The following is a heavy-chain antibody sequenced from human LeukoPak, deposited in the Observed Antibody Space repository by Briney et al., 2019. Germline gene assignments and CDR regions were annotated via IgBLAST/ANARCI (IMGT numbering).Heavy chain of an antibody. CDR3: ARQLGYSGRSKNVY. V-gene: IGHV1-2*02. D-gene: IGHD1-26*01. J-gene: IGHJ4*02. Sequence: ASVKVSCKASGYTFTGYYMHWVRQAPGQGLEWMGWISPNSGGTNYAQKFQGRVTMTRDTSISTAYMELSRLRSEDTAVYYCARQLGYSGRSKNVYWGQGTLVTVSS. CDR1: GYTFTGYY. CDR2: ISPNSGGT.